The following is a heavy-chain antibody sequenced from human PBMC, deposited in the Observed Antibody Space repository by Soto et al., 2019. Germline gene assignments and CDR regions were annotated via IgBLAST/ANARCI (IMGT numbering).Heavy chain of an antibody. CDR2: LFYSGTT. D-gene: IGHD5-12*01. CDR3: ARALRVATFSS. J-gene: IGHJ4*02. CDR1: GDSISGGAYY. Sequence: PSETLSLTCNVSGDSISGGAYYWTWIRQRPGKGPEWIGFLFYSGTTYYNPSLKSRVTISGDTSKNQFSLRLTSVTAADTAVYFCARALRVATFSSRGQGVRVTVSS. V-gene: IGHV4-31*03.